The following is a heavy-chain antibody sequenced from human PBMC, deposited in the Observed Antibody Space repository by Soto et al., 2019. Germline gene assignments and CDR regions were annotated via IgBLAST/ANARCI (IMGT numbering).Heavy chain of an antibody. Sequence: QVQLVESGGGVVQPGRSLRLSCAASGFTFSSYGMHWVRQAPGKGLEWVAVIWYDGSNKYYADSVKGRFTISRDNSKKTLYLQMNSLRAEDTAVYYCARGYSYGPTDPYYYYGMDVWGQGTTVTVSS. CDR3: ARGYSYGPTDPYYYYGMDV. CDR2: IWYDGSNK. CDR1: GFTFSSYG. V-gene: IGHV3-33*01. D-gene: IGHD5-18*01. J-gene: IGHJ6*02.